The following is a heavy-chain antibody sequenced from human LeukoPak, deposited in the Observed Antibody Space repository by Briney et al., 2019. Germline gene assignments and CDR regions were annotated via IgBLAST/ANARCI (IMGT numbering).Heavy chain of an antibody. J-gene: IGHJ4*02. Sequence: PGGSLRLSCAASGFTVSSNYMSWVRQAPGKGLEWVSVIYSGGTTYYADSVKGRFTISRDNSKNTPYLQMSSLRAEDTAAYYCARLTVTYYFDYWGQGTLVTVSS. V-gene: IGHV3-53*01. CDR1: GFTVSSNY. D-gene: IGHD4-17*01. CDR2: IYSGGTT. CDR3: ARLTVTYYFDY.